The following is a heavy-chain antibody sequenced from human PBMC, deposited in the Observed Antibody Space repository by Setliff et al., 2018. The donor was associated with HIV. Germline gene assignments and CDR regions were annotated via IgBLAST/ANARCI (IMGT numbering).Heavy chain of an antibody. V-gene: IGHV4-39*01. CDR2: IYYSGST. CDR3: ASPASDSSPCRFDP. J-gene: IGHJ5*02. CDR1: GGSISSSSYY. Sequence: PSETLSLTCTVSGGSISSSSYYWGWIRQPPGKGLEWIGSIYYSGSTYYNPSLKSRVTISVDTSKNQFSLKLSSVTAADTAVYYCASPASDSSPCRFDPWGQGTLVTVSS. D-gene: IGHD6-13*01.